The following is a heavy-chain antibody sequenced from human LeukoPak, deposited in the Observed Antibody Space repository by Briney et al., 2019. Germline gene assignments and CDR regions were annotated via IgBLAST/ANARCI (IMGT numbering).Heavy chain of an antibody. D-gene: IGHD3-22*01. CDR3: ARRDYYDLGNAFDI. CDR2: IYYSGST. J-gene: IGHJ3*02. CDR1: GGSISSGGYY. V-gene: IGHV4-31*03. Sequence: PSETLSLTCTVSGGSISSGGYYWSWIRQHQGKGLEWIGYIYYSGSTYYNPSLKSRVTISVDTSKNQFSLKLSSVTAADTAVYYCARRDYYDLGNAFDIWGQGTMVTVSS.